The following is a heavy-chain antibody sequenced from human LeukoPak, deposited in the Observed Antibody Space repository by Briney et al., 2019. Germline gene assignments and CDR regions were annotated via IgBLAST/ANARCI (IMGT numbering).Heavy chain of an antibody. V-gene: IGHV1-18*01. J-gene: IGHJ4*02. CDR3: ARGTSGGLRLGY. D-gene: IGHD3-10*01. Sequence: ASVTVSCKASGYTFTSYGISWVRQAPGQGLAWMGWITAYNGNTNYAQKLQGRVTMTTDTSTSTAYMELRSLRSDDTAVYYCARGTSGGLRLGYGGQGTLVTVSS. CDR2: ITAYNGNT. CDR1: GYTFTSYG.